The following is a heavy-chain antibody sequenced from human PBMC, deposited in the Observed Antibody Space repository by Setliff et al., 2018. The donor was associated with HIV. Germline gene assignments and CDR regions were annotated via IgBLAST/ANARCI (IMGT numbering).Heavy chain of an antibody. CDR3: ARDRRYYDSSGYYPGDAFDI. Sequence: GGSLRLSCAASGFTSSSYWMIWVRQAPGKGLEWVASINQDGSEKYYVDAVKGRFTISRDNTKNSLYLQMNSLRAEDTAVYYCARDRRYYDSSGYYPGDAFDIWGQGTMVTVSS. V-gene: IGHV3-7*01. J-gene: IGHJ3*02. D-gene: IGHD3-22*01. CDR1: GFTSSSYW. CDR2: INQDGSEK.